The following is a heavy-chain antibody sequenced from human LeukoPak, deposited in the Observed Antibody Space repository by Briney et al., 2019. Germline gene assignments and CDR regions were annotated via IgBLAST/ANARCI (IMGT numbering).Heavy chain of an antibody. CDR3: ATGGIHGFDT. CDR2: MNPNSGNT. Sequence: GASVKVSCKASGYSLTSYDINWVRQATGQGLEWMGWMNPNSGNTGYAQKFQGRVTMTEDTSTDTAYMELSSLRSDDTAVYYCATGGIHGFDTWGQGTVVTVSS. J-gene: IGHJ3*02. V-gene: IGHV1-8*01. D-gene: IGHD1-14*01. CDR1: GYSLTSYD.